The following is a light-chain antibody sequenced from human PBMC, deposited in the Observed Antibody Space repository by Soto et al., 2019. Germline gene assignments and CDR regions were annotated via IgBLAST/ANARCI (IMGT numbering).Light chain of an antibody. Sequence: EIVMTQSPATLSVSPWERVTLSCRASQSFSSNLAWYQHKPGQAPRLLIYGASTRATGIPARFSGSGSGTEFTLTISSLQSEDFAVYYCQQYNNRPPWTFGQGTKVDIK. CDR2: GAS. CDR3: QQYNNRPPWT. CDR1: QSFSSN. V-gene: IGKV3-15*01. J-gene: IGKJ1*01.